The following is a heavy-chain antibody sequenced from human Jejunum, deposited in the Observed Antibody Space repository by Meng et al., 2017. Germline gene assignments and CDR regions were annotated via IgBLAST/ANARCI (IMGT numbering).Heavy chain of an antibody. V-gene: IGHV4-38-2*01. CDR2: IYLNGGA. CDR3: ARNSFGSGINALWFDP. CDR1: GYSISSGYY. D-gene: IGHD3-10*01. Sequence: SETLSLTCDVSGYSISSGYYWAWLGQPPGQGLEWIGSIYLNGGAHYNPSLKRRVTISVDTSKNQFSLKVNSVNAADTAVYFCARNSFGSGINALWFDPWGHGTLVTVSS. J-gene: IGHJ5*02.